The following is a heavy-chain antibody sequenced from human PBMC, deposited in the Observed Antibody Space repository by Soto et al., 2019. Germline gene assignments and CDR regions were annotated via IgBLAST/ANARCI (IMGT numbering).Heavy chain of an antibody. V-gene: IGHV3-30-3*01. CDR1: GFTFSSYA. D-gene: IGHD6-13*01. J-gene: IGHJ6*02. CDR3: ARESNSSGSYYYFGMDV. Sequence: HPGGSLRLSCAASGFTFSSYAMHWVRQAPGKGLEWVAVISYDGSNKYYADSVKVRFTIPRDNSNNTLYLQMNSLRAEDTAVYYCARESNSSGSYYYFGMDVWGQGTTVTVSS. CDR2: ISYDGSNK.